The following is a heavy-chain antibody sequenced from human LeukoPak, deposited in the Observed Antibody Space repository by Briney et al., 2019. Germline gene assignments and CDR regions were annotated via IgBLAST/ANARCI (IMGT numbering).Heavy chain of an antibody. CDR1: GDRFNSFG. D-gene: IGHD1-26*01. Sequence: ASVKVSCKASGDRFNSFGISWVRQVPGQGLEWMGWISGYNGHTKCSQNLLGRVTLTTDTSSSTAYMELRSLRSDDTAVYYCARKIAPGGTGLGCLDAWGQGTLVLVSS. CDR3: ARKIAPGGTGLGCLDA. V-gene: IGHV1-18*01. J-gene: IGHJ5*02. CDR2: ISGYNGHT.